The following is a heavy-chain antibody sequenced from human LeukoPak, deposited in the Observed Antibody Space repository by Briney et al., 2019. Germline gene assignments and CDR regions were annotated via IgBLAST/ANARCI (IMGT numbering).Heavy chain of an antibody. D-gene: IGHD2-15*01. V-gene: IGHV3-48*03. CDR3: ATMGVVVVAATCPDY. CDR1: GFTLSSYE. Sequence: GGSLRLSCAASGFTLSSYEMNWVRQAPGKGLEWVSYISSSGSTIYYADSVKGRFTISRHNAKNSLYLQMNSLRAEDTAVYYCATMGVVVVAATCPDYWGQGTLVTVSP. J-gene: IGHJ4*02. CDR2: ISSSGSTI.